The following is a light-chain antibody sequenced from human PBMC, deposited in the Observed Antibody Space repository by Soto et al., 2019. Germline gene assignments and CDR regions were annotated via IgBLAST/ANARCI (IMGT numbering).Light chain of an antibody. CDR2: GAS. Sequence: DIVMTQSPDSLAVSLDERATINCKSSQSVLNSPNNKNYLTWYQQKPGQPPKLLIYGASTRESGVPDRFSGSGSGTDFTLTISSLQAEDVAVYYCQQYYSNPRTFGQGTKVDIK. CDR1: QSVLNSPNNKNY. CDR3: QQYYSNPRT. V-gene: IGKV4-1*01. J-gene: IGKJ1*01.